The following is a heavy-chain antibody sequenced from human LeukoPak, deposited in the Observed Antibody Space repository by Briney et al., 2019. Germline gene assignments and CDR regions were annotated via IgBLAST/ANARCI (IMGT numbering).Heavy chain of an antibody. V-gene: IGHV4-38-2*01. J-gene: IGHJ4*02. CDR3: ARLRDFWSGYPGDY. CDR2: IYHSGST. D-gene: IGHD3-3*01. Sequence: SETLSLTCAVSGYSISSGYYWGWIRQPPGKGLEWIGSIYHSGSTYYNPSLKSRVTISVDTSKNHFSLKLSSVTAADTAVYYCARLRDFWSGYPGDYWGQGTLVTVSS. CDR1: GYSISSGYY.